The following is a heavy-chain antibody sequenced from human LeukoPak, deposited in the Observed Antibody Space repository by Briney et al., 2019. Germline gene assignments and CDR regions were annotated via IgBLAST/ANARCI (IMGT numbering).Heavy chain of an antibody. CDR3: AREYYYDSSGYNNWFDP. D-gene: IGHD3-22*01. J-gene: IGHJ5*02. CDR1: GGSISSSSYY. V-gene: IGHV4-39*02. CDR2: IYYSGST. Sequence: PSETLSLTCTVSGGSISSSSYYWGWIRQPPGKGLEWIGSIYYSGSTYYNPSLKSRVTISVDTSKNQFSLKLSSVTAADTAVYYCAREYYYDSSGYNNWFDPWGQGTLVTVSS.